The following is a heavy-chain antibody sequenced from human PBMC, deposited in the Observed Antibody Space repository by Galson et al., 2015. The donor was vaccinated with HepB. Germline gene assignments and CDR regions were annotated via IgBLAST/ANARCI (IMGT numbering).Heavy chain of an antibody. J-gene: IGHJ4*02. CDR3: AHTSNSYMITFGGVEDGFDY. V-gene: IGHV2-5*02. D-gene: IGHD3-16*01. CDR1: GFSLSTSGVG. CDR2: IYWDDDK. Sequence: PALVKPTQTLTLTCTFSGFSLSTSGVGVGWIRQPPGKALEWLALIYWDDDKRYSPSLKSRLTITKDTSKNQVVLTMTNMDPVDTATYYCAHTSNSYMITFGGVEDGFDYWGQGTLVTVSS.